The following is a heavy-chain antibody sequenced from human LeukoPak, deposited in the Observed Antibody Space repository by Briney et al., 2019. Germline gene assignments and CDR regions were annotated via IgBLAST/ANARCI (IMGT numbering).Heavy chain of an antibody. D-gene: IGHD3-22*01. CDR3: ARAISGYYPAFDY. Sequence: GRSLRLSCAASGFTFSSYAMHWVRQAPGKGLEWVAVISYDGSNKYYADSLKGRFTISRDNSKNTLYLQMNSLRAEDTAVYYCARAISGYYPAFDYWGQGTLVTVSS. CDR1: GFTFSSYA. J-gene: IGHJ4*02. V-gene: IGHV3-30*04. CDR2: ISYDGSNK.